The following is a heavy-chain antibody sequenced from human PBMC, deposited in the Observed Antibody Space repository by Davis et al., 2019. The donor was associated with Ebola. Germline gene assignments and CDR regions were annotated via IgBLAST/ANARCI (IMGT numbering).Heavy chain of an antibody. Sequence: GGSLRLSCAGSGFTFRNYWMSWVRQAPGKGLEWVANIKEDGSEKYYMDSVRGRFTISRDNAKNSLYLQLNSLRAEDTAVYYCARDILSASYYYFDYWGQGTLVTVSS. CDR3: ARDILSASYYYFDY. D-gene: IGHD3-9*01. CDR1: GFTFRNYW. V-gene: IGHV3-7*01. J-gene: IGHJ4*01. CDR2: IKEDGSEK.